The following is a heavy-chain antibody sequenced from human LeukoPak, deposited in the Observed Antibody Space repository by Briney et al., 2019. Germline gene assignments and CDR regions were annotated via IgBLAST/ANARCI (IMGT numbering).Heavy chain of an antibody. CDR1: GGSISSSSYY. D-gene: IGHD6-13*01. J-gene: IGHJ4*02. Sequence: PSETLSLTCTVSGGSISSSSYYWGWIRQPPGKRLEWIGSIYYSGSTYYNPSLKSRVTISVDTSKNQFSLKLSSVTAADTAVYYCARRVAAAGTNYFDYWGQGTLVTVSS. CDR3: ARRVAAAGTNYFDY. CDR2: IYYSGST. V-gene: IGHV4-39*01.